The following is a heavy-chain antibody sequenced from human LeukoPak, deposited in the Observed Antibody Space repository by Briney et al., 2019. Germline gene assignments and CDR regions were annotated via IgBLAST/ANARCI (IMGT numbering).Heavy chain of an antibody. CDR3: AREDTTTVTTNNWFDP. J-gene: IGHJ5*02. CDR2: INPSGGST. D-gene: IGHD4-17*01. V-gene: IGHV1-46*01. CDR1: GYTFTSYY. Sequence: ASVKVSCKASGYTFTSYYMHWVRQAPGQGLEWMGIINPSGGSTSYAQKFQGRVTMTRDTSTSTVYMELSSLRSEDTAVYYCAREDTTTVTTNNWFDPWGQGTLVTVSS.